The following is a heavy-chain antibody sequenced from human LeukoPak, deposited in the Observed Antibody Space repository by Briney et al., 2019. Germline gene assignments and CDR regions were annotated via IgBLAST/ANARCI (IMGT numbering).Heavy chain of an antibody. D-gene: IGHD5-18*01. CDR1: GFTFNNYN. Sequence: SLRLSCAASGFTFNNYNMNWVRQAPGKGLEWVASIGSSSRYIYYADSVKGRFTISRDNAKNSLYVQMNSLRAEDTAVYYCARAGHSRGYSYGSAFDYWGQGTLVTVSS. CDR2: IGSSSRYI. J-gene: IGHJ4*02. V-gene: IGHV3-21*01. CDR3: ARAGHSRGYSYGSAFDY.